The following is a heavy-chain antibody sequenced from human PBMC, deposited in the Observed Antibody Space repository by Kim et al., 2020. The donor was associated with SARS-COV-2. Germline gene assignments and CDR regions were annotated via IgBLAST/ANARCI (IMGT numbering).Heavy chain of an antibody. CDR2: ISYDGSNK. CDR3: ARDPYYYGSGSYYNEDAFDI. CDR1: GFTFSSYA. D-gene: IGHD3-10*01. Sequence: GGSLRLSCAASGFTFSSYAMHWVRQAPGKGLEWVAVISYDGSNKYYADSVKGRFTISRDNSKNTLYLQMNSLRAEDTAVYYCARDPYYYGSGSYYNEDAFDICGQGTMVTVSS. V-gene: IGHV3-30*04. J-gene: IGHJ3*02.